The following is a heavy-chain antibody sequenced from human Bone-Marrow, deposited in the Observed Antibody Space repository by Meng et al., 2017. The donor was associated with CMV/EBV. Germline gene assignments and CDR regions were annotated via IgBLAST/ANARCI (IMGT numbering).Heavy chain of an antibody. CDR3: ARGGAGGYDFWSGYLFYYGMDV. J-gene: IGHJ6*02. D-gene: IGHD3-3*01. CDR2: ISAYNGNT. Sequence: ASVKVSCKASGYTFTSYGISWVRQAPGQGLEWMGWISAYNGNTNYAQKLQGRVTITADKSTSTAYMELSSLRSEDTAVYYCARGGAGGYDFWSGYLFYYGMDVWGQGTTVTVSS. V-gene: IGHV1-18*01. CDR1: GYTFTSYG.